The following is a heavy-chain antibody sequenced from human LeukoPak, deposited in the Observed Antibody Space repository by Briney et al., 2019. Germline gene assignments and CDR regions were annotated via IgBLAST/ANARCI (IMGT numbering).Heavy chain of an antibody. CDR3: ARDPPTTVTL. V-gene: IGHV4-39*07. CDR1: GGSISSSSYY. D-gene: IGHD4-17*01. J-gene: IGHJ4*02. CDR2: IYYSGST. Sequence: SETLSLTCTASGGSISSSSYYWGWIRQPPGKGLEWIGSIYYSGSTYYNPSLKSRVTISVDTSKNQFSLKLSSVTAADTAVYYCARDPPTTVTLWGQGTLVTVSS.